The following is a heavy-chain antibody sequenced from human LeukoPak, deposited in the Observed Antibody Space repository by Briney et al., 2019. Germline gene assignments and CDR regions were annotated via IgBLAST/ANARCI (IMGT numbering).Heavy chain of an antibody. CDR2: ISASGAST. J-gene: IGHJ4*02. Sequence: PGGSLRLSCAASGLTFNSCAMSWVRQAPGKGPEWVSVISASGASTYYADSVRGRFTISRDNSKNTLYLQMSSLRAEDTAVYYCAKRASDWYYFDYWGQGNLVTVSS. CDR1: GLTFNSCA. CDR3: AKRASDWYYFDY. V-gene: IGHV3-23*01. D-gene: IGHD3-9*01.